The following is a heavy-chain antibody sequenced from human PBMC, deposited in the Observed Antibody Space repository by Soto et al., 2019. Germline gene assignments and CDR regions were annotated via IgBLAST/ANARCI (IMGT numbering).Heavy chain of an antibody. V-gene: IGHV2-5*01. CDR3: AHSYYYDSSDAIFDY. J-gene: IGHJ4*02. Sequence: GSGPTLVNPTQTLTLTYTFSGFSLSTSGVGVGWIRQPPGKALEWLALIYWNDDKRYSPSLKSRLTITKDTSKNQVVLTMTNMDPVDTATYYCAHSYYYDSSDAIFDYWGQGTLVTVSS. D-gene: IGHD3-22*01. CDR1: GFSLSTSGVG. CDR2: IYWNDDK.